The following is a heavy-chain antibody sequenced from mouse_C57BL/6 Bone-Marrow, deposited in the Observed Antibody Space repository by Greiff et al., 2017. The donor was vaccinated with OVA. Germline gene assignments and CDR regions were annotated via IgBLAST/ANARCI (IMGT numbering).Heavy chain of an antibody. Sequence: VQLQQSGAELVRPGASVKLSCTASGFNIKDDYMHWVKQRPEQGLEWIGWIDPKNGDTESASKFQGKGTITTDTSYNTAYLQLSSLTAEDTAVYYCTTCITTVGPDYWGQGTTPTVSA. V-gene: IGHV14-4*01. CDR1: GFNIKDDY. D-gene: IGHD1-1*01. J-gene: IGHJ2*01. CDR3: TTCITTVGPDY. CDR2: IDPKNGDT.